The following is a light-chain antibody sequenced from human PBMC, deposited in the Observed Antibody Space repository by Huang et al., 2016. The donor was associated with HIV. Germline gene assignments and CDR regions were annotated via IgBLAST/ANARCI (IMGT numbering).Light chain of an antibody. Sequence: QLTQSPSSLSASVGDRVTITCRASQGVSNTVAWYQQKPGKAPKLLIYDASSLQTGAPSRCSGSGSGTDFTLTISSLQPEDCATYYCQQFNHYPLTFGGGTKVEIE. V-gene: IGKV1D-13*01. CDR2: DAS. J-gene: IGKJ4*01. CDR3: QQFNHYPLT. CDR1: QGVSNT.